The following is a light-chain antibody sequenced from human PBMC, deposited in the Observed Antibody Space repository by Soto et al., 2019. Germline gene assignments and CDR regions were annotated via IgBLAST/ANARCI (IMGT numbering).Light chain of an antibody. CDR2: DAS. V-gene: IGKV3-15*01. CDR3: LHYNIWPFT. J-gene: IGKJ3*01. CDR1: QSVSHN. Sequence: EIVMTQSPATLSMSPGERATLSCRASQSVSHNLIWYQQKPGQAPRLLIYDASTRATGIPARFSGSGSATEFTLTISSLQSEDFAVYYCLHYNIWPFTFGPGTTVDIK.